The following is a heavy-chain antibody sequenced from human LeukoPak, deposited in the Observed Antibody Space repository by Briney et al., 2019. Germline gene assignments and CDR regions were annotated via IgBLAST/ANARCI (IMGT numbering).Heavy chain of an antibody. J-gene: IGHJ4*02. Sequence: GASVKVSCKASGYTFTSYYMHWVRQAPGQGLEWMGMINPTGGSTNYAQKFQGRVTMTRGTSTSTVYMELSSLRSEDTAVYYCSKAPYAGYGYPFDYWGQGTLVTVSS. CDR2: INPTGGST. D-gene: IGHD5-12*01. V-gene: IGHV1-46*01. CDR3: SKAPYAGYGYPFDY. CDR1: GYTFTSYY.